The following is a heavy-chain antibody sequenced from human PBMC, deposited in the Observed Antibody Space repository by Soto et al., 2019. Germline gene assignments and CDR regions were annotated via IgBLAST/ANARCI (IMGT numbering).Heavy chain of an antibody. V-gene: IGHV4-34*12. Sequence: TLSLTCAVYGGSFSGYYWSWIRQPPGKGLEWIGETFHGGSTNYSPSLKSRVTISVDTSTNQFSLRLSSVTAADTAVYYCARKAWTRLGYWGQGALVTVSS. CDR1: GGSFSGYY. J-gene: IGHJ4*02. CDR3: ARKAWTRLGY. CDR2: TFHGGST. D-gene: IGHD1-1*01.